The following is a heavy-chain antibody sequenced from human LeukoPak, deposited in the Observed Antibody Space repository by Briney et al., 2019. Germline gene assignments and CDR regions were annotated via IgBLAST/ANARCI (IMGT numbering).Heavy chain of an antibody. CDR3: ARDPRGPTGFDSGGRDSFDY. V-gene: IGHV3-30*04. J-gene: IGHJ4*02. Sequence: GGSLRLSCAASGFTFSNYAMHWVRQAPGKGLEWVAVILYDGGTKYYPDSVKGRFTISRDNSKNTLYLQMNTLRAEDTAVYYCARDPRGPTGFDSGGRDSFDYWGQGTLVTVSS. CDR1: GFTFSNYA. CDR2: ILYDGGTK. D-gene: IGHD3-22*01.